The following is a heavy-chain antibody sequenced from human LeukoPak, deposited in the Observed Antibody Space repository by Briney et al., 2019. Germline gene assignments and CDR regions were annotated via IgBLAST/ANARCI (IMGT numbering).Heavy chain of an antibody. D-gene: IGHD1-26*01. J-gene: IGHJ4*02. CDR3: AKDSYSGSYGYFDY. CDR2: ISGSGGST. V-gene: IGHV3-23*01. CDR1: GFTFSTYA. Sequence: GGSLRLSCAASGFTFSTYAMSWVRQAPGKGLEWVSAISGSGGSTYYADSVKGLFTISIDNSKNTLYLQMNSLRAEDTAVYYCAKDSYSGSYGYFDYWGQGTLVTVSS.